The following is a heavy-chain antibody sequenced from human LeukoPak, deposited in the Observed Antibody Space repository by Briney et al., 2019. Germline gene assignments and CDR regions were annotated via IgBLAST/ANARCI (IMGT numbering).Heavy chain of an antibody. D-gene: IGHD3-10*01. CDR3: ARDLVYYGSGSHPDY. Sequence: SGGSLRLSCAASGFTFSSYSMNWVRQAPGKGLEWVSYISSSSSTIYYADSVKGRFTISRDNAKNSLYLQMSNLRSEDTAVYYCARDLVYYGSGSHPDYWGQGTLVTVSS. CDR1: GFTFSSYS. J-gene: IGHJ4*02. V-gene: IGHV3-48*04. CDR2: ISSSSSTI.